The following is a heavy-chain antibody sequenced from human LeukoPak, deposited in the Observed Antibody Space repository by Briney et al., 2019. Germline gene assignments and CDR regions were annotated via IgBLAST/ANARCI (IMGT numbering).Heavy chain of an antibody. D-gene: IGHD4-23*01. V-gene: IGHV1-2*02. CDR2: INPNSGGT. J-gene: IGHJ4*02. CDR1: GYTFTGYY. Sequence: ASVKVSCKASGYTFTGYYMHWVRQAPGQGLEWMGWINPNSGGTNYAQKFQGRVTMTRDTSTSTVYMELSSLRSEDTAVYYCARDRGNSGYYFDYWGQGTLVTVSS. CDR3: ARDRGNSGYYFDY.